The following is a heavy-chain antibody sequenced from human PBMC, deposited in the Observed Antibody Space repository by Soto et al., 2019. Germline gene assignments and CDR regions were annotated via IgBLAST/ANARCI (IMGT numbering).Heavy chain of an antibody. D-gene: IGHD1-1*01. CDR3: ARGGSTHYYSGLDV. CDR2: VSASGST. J-gene: IGHJ6*02. V-gene: IGHV4-59*10. Sequence: SETLSLTCAVTGGSISGFFWTWVRQPPGMPLEGLGHVSASGSTVYNPSLQSRLTLSLDVSKNRFSLELTSVTAADTATYFCARGGSTHYYSGLDVWGQGTTVTVS. CDR1: GGSISGFF.